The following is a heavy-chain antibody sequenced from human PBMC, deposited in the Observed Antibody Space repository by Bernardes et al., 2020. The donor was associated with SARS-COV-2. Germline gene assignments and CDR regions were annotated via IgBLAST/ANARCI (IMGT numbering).Heavy chain of an antibody. CDR2: IYSGGNT. D-gene: IGHD3-22*01. CDR3: ASGPYDHDGTAYSAIDY. J-gene: IGHJ4*02. Sequence: GGSLRLSCAASAFTVRNDYMSWLRQTPGKGLEWVSVIYSGGNTYYTDSVKGRFTISRHISENTLYLHMNSLRSEDTAVYYCASGPYDHDGTAYSAIDYWRQGILVTVSS. CDR1: AFTVRNDY. V-gene: IGHV3-53*04.